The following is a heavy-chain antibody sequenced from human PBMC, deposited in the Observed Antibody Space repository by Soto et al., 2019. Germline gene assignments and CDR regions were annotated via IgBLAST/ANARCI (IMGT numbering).Heavy chain of an antibody. Sequence: TLSLTCSVSGAALNSGNYYWSWIRQVPGKGLEWIGHIYVTGAVDYNPSLRDRITISQDTSERQFSLKLRLVTAADTAVYYCARLRIATNNYKWFDPWAQGTLVTVSS. V-gene: IGHV4-31*03. D-gene: IGHD1-20*01. CDR1: GAALNSGNYY. J-gene: IGHJ5*02. CDR3: ARLRIATNNYKWFDP. CDR2: IYVTGAV.